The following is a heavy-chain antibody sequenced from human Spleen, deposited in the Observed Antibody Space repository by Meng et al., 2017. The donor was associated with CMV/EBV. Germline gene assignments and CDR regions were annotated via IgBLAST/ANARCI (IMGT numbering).Heavy chain of an antibody. CDR2: VTGSGGST. D-gene: IGHD5-12*01. Sequence: TGFTFSSYAMSWVRQAPGKGLEWVSAVTGSGGSTYYADSVKGRFTITRDNSKNTLFLQMNSLRGEDTAVYHCAKAVTLVAAYWCFDLWGRGTLVTSPQ. V-gene: IGHV3-23*01. CDR3: AKAVTLVAAYWCFDL. J-gene: IGHJ2*01. CDR1: GFTFSSYA.